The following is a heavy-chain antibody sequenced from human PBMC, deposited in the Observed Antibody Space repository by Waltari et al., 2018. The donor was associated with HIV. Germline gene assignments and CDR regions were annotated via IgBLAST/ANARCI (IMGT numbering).Heavy chain of an antibody. D-gene: IGHD3-10*01. CDR1: GFTFSSYG. CDR3: ARGYYYGSGSYPYYFDY. Sequence: QVQLVESGGGVVQPGRSLRLSCAASGFTFSSYGMHWVRQAPGKGLEWVAVIWYDGSNKYYADSVKGRFTISRDNSKNTLYLQMNSLRAEDTAVYYCARGYYYGSGSYPYYFDYWGQGTLVTVSS. J-gene: IGHJ4*02. V-gene: IGHV3-33*01. CDR2: IWYDGSNK.